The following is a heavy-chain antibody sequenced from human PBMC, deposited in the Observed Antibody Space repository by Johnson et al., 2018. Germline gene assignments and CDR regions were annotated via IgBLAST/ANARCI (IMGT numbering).Heavy chain of an antibody. CDR1: GFTFSSYS. CDR2: IYSGGST. D-gene: IGHD3-9*01. V-gene: IGHV3-NL1*01. Sequence: VQLVESGGGLVQPGGSLRLSCAASGFTFSSYSMNWVRQAPGKGLEWVSVIYSGGSTYYADSVKGRFTISRDNSKNTLYLQMNSLRAEDTAVYYCAKDGRLLRYFDWAFIFQHWGQGTLVTVAS. CDR3: AKDGRLLRYFDWAFIFQH. J-gene: IGHJ1*01.